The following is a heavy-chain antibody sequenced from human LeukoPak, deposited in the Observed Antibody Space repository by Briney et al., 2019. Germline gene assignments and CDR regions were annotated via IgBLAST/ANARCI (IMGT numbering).Heavy chain of an antibody. CDR1: GGSISSSSYY. J-gene: IGHJ4*02. Sequence: SETLSLTCTVSGGSISSSSYYWGWIRQPPGKGLEWIGSIYYSGSTYYNPSLKSRVTISVDKSKNQFSLKLSSVTAADTAVYYCASINCGGDCYADYWGQGTLVTVSS. V-gene: IGHV4-39*07. CDR2: IYYSGST. D-gene: IGHD2-21*02. CDR3: ASINCGGDCYADY.